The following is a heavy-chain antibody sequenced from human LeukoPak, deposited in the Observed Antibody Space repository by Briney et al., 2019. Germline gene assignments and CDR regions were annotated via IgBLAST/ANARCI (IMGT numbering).Heavy chain of an antibody. CDR1: GGSISSYY. J-gene: IGHJ6*03. V-gene: IGHV4-59*01. D-gene: IGHD3-10*01. CDR2: IYYSGST. CDR3: ARGITMVRGVLTPHYYYMDV. Sequence: SETLSLTCTVSGGSISSYYWSWIRQPPGKGLEWIGYIYYSGSTNYNPSLKSRVTISVDTSKNQFSLKLSSVTAADTAVYYCARGITMVRGVLTPHYYYMDVWGKGTTVTISS.